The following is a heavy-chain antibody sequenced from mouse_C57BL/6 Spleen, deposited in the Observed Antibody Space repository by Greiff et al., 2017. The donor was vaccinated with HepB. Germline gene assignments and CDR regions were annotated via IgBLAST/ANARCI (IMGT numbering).Heavy chain of an antibody. CDR1: GYTFTSYW. D-gene: IGHD3-2*02. V-gene: IGHV1-69*01. CDR2: IDPSDSYT. CDR3: ARDSSDAMDY. Sequence: VQLQQPGAELVMPGASVKLSCKASGYTFTSYWMHWVKQRPGQGLEWIGEIDPSDSYTNYNQKFKGKSTLTVDKSSSTAYMQLSSLPSEDSAVYYCARDSSDAMDYWGQGTSVTVSS. J-gene: IGHJ4*01.